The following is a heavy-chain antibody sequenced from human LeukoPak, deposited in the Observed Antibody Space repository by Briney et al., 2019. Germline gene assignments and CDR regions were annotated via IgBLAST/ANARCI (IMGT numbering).Heavy chain of an antibody. CDR3: AKDREVTLYYLDH. J-gene: IGHJ4*02. D-gene: IGHD5-18*01. V-gene: IGHV3-30*18. CDR2: ISYDGSNK. Sequence: PGGSLTLSCAASGFTLNNYGMHWVRQAPGKGLEWVAVISYDGSNKSYADSVKGRFTISRDNSKNTLYLQMSSLRAEDTAVYYCAKDREVTLYYLDHWGQGTLVTVSS. CDR1: GFTLNNYG.